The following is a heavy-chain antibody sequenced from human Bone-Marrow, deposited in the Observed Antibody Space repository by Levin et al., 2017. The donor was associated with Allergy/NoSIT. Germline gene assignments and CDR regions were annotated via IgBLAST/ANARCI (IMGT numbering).Heavy chain of an antibody. Sequence: ASVKVSCKASGYTFSTFDINWVRQAPGQGLEWMGWLSPRSGDTGYTQKFQGRVTMAMDTSINTVSLELSSLGSEDTAVYYCVRVTSGRLDFDYWGQGTLVTVSS. V-gene: IGHV1-8*01. CDR3: VRVTSGRLDFDY. CDR2: LSPRSGDT. D-gene: IGHD6-19*01. CDR1: GYTFSTFD. J-gene: IGHJ4*02.